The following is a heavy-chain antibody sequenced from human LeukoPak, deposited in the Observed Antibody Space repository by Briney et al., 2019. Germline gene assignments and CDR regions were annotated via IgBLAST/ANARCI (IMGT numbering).Heavy chain of an antibody. V-gene: IGHV3-11*01. CDR1: GFTFSDYY. J-gene: IGHJ4*02. D-gene: IGHD4/OR15-4a*01. CDR2: ISSSGSTI. Sequence: PGGSLRLSCAASGFTFSDYYMSWIRQAPGKGLEWVSYISSSGSTIYYADSVKGRFTISRDNSKNTLYLQMNSLRAEDTAVYYCARRAGAYSHPYDYWGQGTLVTVSS. CDR3: ARRAGAYSHPYDY.